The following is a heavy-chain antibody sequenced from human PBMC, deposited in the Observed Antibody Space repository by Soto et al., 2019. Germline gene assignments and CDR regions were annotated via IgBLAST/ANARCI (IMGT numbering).Heavy chain of an antibody. CDR1: VSSISSSSYY. V-gene: IGHV4-39*01. D-gene: IGHD2-15*01. J-gene: IGHJ6*02. Sequence: SETLSLTCTVSVSSISSSSYYWGWIRQPPGKGLEWIGSIFYSGSTYYNPSLKSRVTISVDTSKNQFSLKLSSVTAADTAVYYCARHLTYCSAGSCYSDFPYYGMDVWGQGTTVTVSS. CDR3: ARHLTYCSAGSCYSDFPYYGMDV. CDR2: IFYSGST.